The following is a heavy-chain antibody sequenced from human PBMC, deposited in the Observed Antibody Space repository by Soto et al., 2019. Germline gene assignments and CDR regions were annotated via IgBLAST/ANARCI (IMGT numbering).Heavy chain of an antibody. Sequence: PGGSLRLSCAASGFTFSSYGMHWVRQAPGKGLEWVAVISYDGSNKYYADSVKGRFTISRDKSKNTLYLQMNSLRAEDTAVYYCAKQGSYGYYYYGMDVWGQGTTVTVSS. V-gene: IGHV3-30*18. CDR2: ISYDGSNK. CDR1: GFTFSSYG. J-gene: IGHJ6*02. CDR3: AKQGSYGYYYYGMDV. D-gene: IGHD5-18*01.